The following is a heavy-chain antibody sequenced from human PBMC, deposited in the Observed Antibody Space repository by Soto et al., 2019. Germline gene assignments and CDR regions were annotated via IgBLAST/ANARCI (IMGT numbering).Heavy chain of an antibody. D-gene: IGHD6-13*01. V-gene: IGHV5-51*01. J-gene: IGHJ4*02. CDR2: IHPGDSHT. CDR3: ARLEQQLVHY. Sequence: ESLKISCKASGFIFADFWIGWVRQMPGKGLEWVGIIHPGDSHTIYSPSLQGQVTISADRSVSTAYLQWSSLKASDTAMYYCARLEQQLVHYWGQGTLVTVSS. CDR1: GFIFADFW.